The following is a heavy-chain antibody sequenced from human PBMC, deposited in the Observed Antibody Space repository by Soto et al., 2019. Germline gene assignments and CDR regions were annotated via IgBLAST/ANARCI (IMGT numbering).Heavy chain of an antibody. J-gene: IGHJ5*02. Sequence: QITLKESGPTLVKPTQPLTLTCTFSGFSLTTTGVGVGWIRQPPGKALEWLALIFWDDDKSYSPSLKSRLTITKNTSRIQVVMTMTNMDPVDTAKYYCSHRPLGFATRVASWGQGSLDTVAS. CDR3: SHRPLGFATRVAS. V-gene: IGHV2-5*02. D-gene: IGHD2-15*01. CDR2: IFWDDDK. CDR1: GFSLTTTGVG.